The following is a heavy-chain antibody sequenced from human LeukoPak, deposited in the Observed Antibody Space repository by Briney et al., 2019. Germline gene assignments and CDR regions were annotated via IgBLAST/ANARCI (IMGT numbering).Heavy chain of an antibody. CDR2: IYTSGST. J-gene: IGHJ4*02. V-gene: IGHV4-61*02. D-gene: IGHD6-13*01. Sequence: TSETLSLTCTVSGGSISSGSYYWGWIRQPAGKGLEWIGRIYTSGSTNYNPSLKSRVTISVDTSKNQFSLKLSSVTAADTAVYYCARENRAAGTGVDYWGQGTLVTVSS. CDR3: ARENRAAGTGVDY. CDR1: GGSISSGSYY.